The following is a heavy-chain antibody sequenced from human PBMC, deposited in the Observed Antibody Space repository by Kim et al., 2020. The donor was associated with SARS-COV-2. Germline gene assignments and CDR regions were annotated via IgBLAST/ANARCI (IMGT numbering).Heavy chain of an antibody. CDR3: AKGVIAAAGTMDY. CDR2: ISWNSGSI. CDR1: GFTFDDYA. V-gene: IGHV3-9*01. Sequence: GGSLRLSCAASGFTFDDYAMHWVRQAPGKGLEWVSGISWNSGSIGYADSVKGRFTISRDNAKNSLYLQMNSLRAEDTALYYCAKGVIAAAGTMDYWGQGTLVTVSS. D-gene: IGHD6-13*01. J-gene: IGHJ4*02.